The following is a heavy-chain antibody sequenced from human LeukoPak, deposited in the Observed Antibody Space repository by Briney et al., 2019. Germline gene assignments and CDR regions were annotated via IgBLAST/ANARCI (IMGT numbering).Heavy chain of an antibody. CDR3: ARDRGSGSYYPNWFDP. V-gene: IGHV3-7*01. Sequence: PGGSLRLSCAASGFTFSSCWMSWVRQAPGKRLEWVANIKQDGSEKYYVDSVKGRFTISRDNAKNTLYLQMNSLRAEDTAVYYCARDRGSGSYYPNWFDPWGQGTLVTVSS. CDR1: GFTFSSCW. J-gene: IGHJ5*02. CDR2: IKQDGSEK. D-gene: IGHD3-10*01.